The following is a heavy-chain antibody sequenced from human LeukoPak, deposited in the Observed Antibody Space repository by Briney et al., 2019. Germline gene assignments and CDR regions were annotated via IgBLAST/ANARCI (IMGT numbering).Heavy chain of an antibody. J-gene: IGHJ4*02. CDR2: ISSSGST. CDR3: ARSLERDGTYGYYFDY. CDR1: GGSISSSSYY. Sequence: SETLPLTCTASGGSISSSSYYWGWIRQPPGKGLEWIGSISSSGSTRYNPSLKSRVTISEDTSNNQFSLRLSSVTAADTAVYYCARSLERDGTYGYYFDYWGQGTLVTVSS. D-gene: IGHD1-26*01. V-gene: IGHV4-39*01.